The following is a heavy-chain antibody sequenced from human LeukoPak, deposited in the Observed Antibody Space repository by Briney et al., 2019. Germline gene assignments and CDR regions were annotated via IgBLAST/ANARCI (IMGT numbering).Heavy chain of an antibody. D-gene: IGHD4-23*01. J-gene: IGHJ4*02. V-gene: IGHV3-66*01. CDR2: IYSGGST. CDR3: AKDLVHGGNSPSLVDY. Sequence: GGSLRLSCAASGFTVSGNFLSWVRQAPGKGLECVSVIYSGGSTFYTDSVKGRFTISRDNSKNTLYLQMNSLRAEDTAVYYCAKDLVHGGNSPSLVDYWGQGTLVTVSS. CDR1: GFTVSGNF.